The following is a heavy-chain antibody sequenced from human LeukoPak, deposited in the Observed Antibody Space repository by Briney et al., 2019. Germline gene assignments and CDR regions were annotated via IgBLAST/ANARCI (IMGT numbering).Heavy chain of an antibody. CDR3: ARDLGFSSGWYIGY. Sequence: GGSLRLSCAASGFALSKSALSWVRQAPGKGPEWVSAISGSGERTYYADSVKGRFIISRDNAKNTLYLQMNSLRAEDTAVYYCARDLGFSSGWYIGYWGQGTLVTVSS. CDR2: ISGSGERT. D-gene: IGHD6-19*01. CDR1: GFALSKSA. J-gene: IGHJ4*02. V-gene: IGHV3-23*01.